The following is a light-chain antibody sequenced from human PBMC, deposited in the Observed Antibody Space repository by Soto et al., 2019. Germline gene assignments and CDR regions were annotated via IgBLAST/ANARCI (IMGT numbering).Light chain of an antibody. CDR1: SSDVGAYIY. CDR3: TSWTTSTTMK. Sequence: QSALTQPASVSGSPGQSITISCTGTSSDVGAYIYVSWYQQHPGKAPKLMIYDVNIRPSGVSNRFSGSKSGNTASLTISGLQAEDEADYYCTSWTTSTTMKFGGGTKLTVL. CDR2: DVN. J-gene: IGLJ2*01. V-gene: IGLV2-14*01.